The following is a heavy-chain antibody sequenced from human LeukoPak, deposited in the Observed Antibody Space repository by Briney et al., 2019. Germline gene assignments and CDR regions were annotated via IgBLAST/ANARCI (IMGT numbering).Heavy chain of an antibody. CDR2: IKPDGTTK. D-gene: IGHD6-13*01. J-gene: IGHJ4*02. V-gene: IGHV3-7*03. Sequence: GGSLRLPCAASGFPFSSYSMTWVRQAPGKGLEWVANIKPDGTTKFYVDSVKGRFTISRDNALNSLYLQMNSLRAEDTAIYYCARSIPYGTTWYGRSDYWGQGTLVTVSS. CDR3: ARSIPYGTTWYGRSDY. CDR1: GFPFSSYS.